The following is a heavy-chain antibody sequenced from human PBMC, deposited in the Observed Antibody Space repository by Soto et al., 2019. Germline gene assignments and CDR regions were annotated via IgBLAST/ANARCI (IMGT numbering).Heavy chain of an antibody. CDR2: MNPNSGNT. CDR1: GYTFTSYD. J-gene: IGHJ6*02. Sequence: ASVKVSCKASGYTFTSYDINWARQATGQGLEWMGWMNPNSGNTGYAQKFQGRVTMTRNTSISTAYMELSSLRSEDTAVYYCARTNRGVLRFLEWFPNYYGMDVWGQGTTVTVSS. D-gene: IGHD3-3*01. CDR3: ARTNRGVLRFLEWFPNYYGMDV. V-gene: IGHV1-8*01.